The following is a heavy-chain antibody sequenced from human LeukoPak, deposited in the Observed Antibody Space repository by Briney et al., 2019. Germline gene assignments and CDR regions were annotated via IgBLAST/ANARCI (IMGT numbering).Heavy chain of an antibody. V-gene: IGHV1-2*02. J-gene: IGHJ5*02. CDR3: ARVSLFYGDYAHPWFDP. CDR2: INPNSGGT. CDR1: GYTFTGYY. D-gene: IGHD4-17*01. Sequence: ASVKVSCKASGYTFTGYYMHWVRQAPGRGLQWMGWINPNSGGTNYAQKFQGRVTMTRHTSISTAYMELSRLRSDDTAVYYCARVSLFYGDYAHPWFDPWGQGTLVTVSS.